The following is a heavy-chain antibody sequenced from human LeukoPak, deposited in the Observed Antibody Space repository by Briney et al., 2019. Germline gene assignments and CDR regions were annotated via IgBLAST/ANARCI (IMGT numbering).Heavy chain of an antibody. CDR2: TRNKANSYTT. Sequence: PGGSLRLSCAASEFSVGSNYMTWVRQAPGKGLEWVGRTRNKANSYTTEYAASVKGRFTISRDDSKNSLYLQMNSLKTEETAVYYCARGLLYSGSYYGNDAFDIWGQGTMVTVSS. CDR3: ARGLLYSGSYYGNDAFDI. D-gene: IGHD1-26*01. CDR1: EFSVGSNY. J-gene: IGHJ3*02. V-gene: IGHV3-72*01.